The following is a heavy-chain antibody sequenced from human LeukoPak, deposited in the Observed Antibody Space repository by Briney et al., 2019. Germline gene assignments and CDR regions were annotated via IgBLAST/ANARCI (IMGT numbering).Heavy chain of an antibody. V-gene: IGHV3-9*01. CDR1: GFTFDDYA. Sequence: GGSLRLSCAASGFTFDDYAMHWVRQAPGKGLEWVSGISWNSGSIGYADSVKGRFTISRDNAKNSLYLQMNSLRAEDTALYYCAKGLRMDYYDSSGLLQGFDYWGQGTLVTVSS. J-gene: IGHJ4*02. D-gene: IGHD3-22*01. CDR2: ISWNSGSI. CDR3: AKGLRMDYYDSSGLLQGFDY.